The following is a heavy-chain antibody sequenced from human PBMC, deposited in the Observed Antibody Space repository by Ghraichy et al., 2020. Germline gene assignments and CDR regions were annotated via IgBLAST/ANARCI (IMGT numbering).Heavy chain of an antibody. CDR2: IYWDDDK. D-gene: IGHD6-19*01. CDR3: AHRRGRDKWLVQYFDY. V-gene: IGHV2-5*02. J-gene: IGHJ4*02. Sequence: SGPTLVKPTQTLTLTCTFSGFSLTTSGVGVGWNRQPPGKALEWLALIYWDDDKRYSPSLRSRLTITKDTSKNQVVLTMTNMDPVDTATYYCAHRRGRDKWLVQYFDYWGQGTLVTVSS. CDR1: GFSLTTSGVG.